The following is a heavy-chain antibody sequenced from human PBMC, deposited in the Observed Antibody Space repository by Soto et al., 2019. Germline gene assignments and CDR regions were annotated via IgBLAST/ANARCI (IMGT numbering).Heavy chain of an antibody. D-gene: IGHD6-13*01. CDR1: GFTFSSYS. CDR2: ISSSSSTI. CDR3: ARVGNYYYYYMDV. Sequence: EVQLVESGGGLVQPGGSLRLSCAASGFTFSSYSMNWVRQAPGKGLEWVSYISSSSSTIYYADSVKGRFIISRDNAKNSLYLQMNSLRADDTAVYYFARVGNYYYYYMDVLGKGTTVTVSS. J-gene: IGHJ6*03. V-gene: IGHV3-48*01.